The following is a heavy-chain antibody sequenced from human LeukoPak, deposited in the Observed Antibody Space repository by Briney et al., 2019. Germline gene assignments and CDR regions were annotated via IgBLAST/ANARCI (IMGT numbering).Heavy chain of an antibody. D-gene: IGHD2-15*01. J-gene: IGHJ3*02. V-gene: IGHV4-39*01. CDR3: AYDIVVVVAARRPSSDAFDI. CDR2: IYYSGST. CDR1: GGSISSSSYY. Sequence: PSETLSLTCTVSGGSISSSSYYWGWIRQPPGKGLEWIGSIYYSGSTYYNPSLKSRVTISVDTSKNQFSLKLSSVTAADTAVYYCAYDIVVVVAARRPSSDAFDIWGQGTMVTVSS.